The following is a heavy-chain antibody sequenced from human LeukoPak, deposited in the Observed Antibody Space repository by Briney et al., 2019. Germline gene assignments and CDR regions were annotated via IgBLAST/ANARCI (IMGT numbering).Heavy chain of an antibody. D-gene: IGHD6-13*01. CDR2: ISGSGGST. J-gene: IGHJ4*02. V-gene: IGHV3-23*01. CDR3: ATQQQLVRFFDY. CDR1: EFTFSSYA. Sequence: GGSLRLSCAASEFTFSSYAMSWVRQAPGKGLEWVSAISGSGGSTYYADSVKGRFTIPRDNSKNTLYLKMNSLRAEDTAVYYCATQQQLVRFFDYWGQGTLVTVSS.